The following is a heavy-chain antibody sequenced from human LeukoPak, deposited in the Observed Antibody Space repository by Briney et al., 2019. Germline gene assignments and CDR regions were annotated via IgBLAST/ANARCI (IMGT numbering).Heavy chain of an antibody. CDR1: GYSISSGYY. V-gene: IGHV4-38-2*02. Sequence: SETLSLTCTVSGYSISSGYYWGWIRQPPGKGLEWIGSIYHSGSTYYNPSLKSRVTISVDTSKYQFSLKLSSVTAADTAVYYCARESITFGGDLSYWGQGTLVTVSS. CDR3: ARESITFGGDLSY. D-gene: IGHD3-16*01. CDR2: IYHSGST. J-gene: IGHJ4*02.